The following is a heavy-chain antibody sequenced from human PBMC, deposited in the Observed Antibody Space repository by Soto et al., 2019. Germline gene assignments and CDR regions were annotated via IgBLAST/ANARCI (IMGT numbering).Heavy chain of an antibody. CDR2: ISGSGGST. V-gene: IGHV3-23*01. J-gene: IGHJ3*02. CDR1: GFTFSSYA. CDR3: AKGGDTLLSIPVGARSFDI. Sequence: EVQLLESGGGLVQPGGSLRLSCAASGFTFSSYAMSWVRQAPGKGLEWVSAISGSGGSTYYADSVKGRFTISRDNSKNTLYLQMNSLIAEYTAVYYFAKGGDTLLSIPVGARSFDIWGQGTMVTVSS. D-gene: IGHD1-26*01.